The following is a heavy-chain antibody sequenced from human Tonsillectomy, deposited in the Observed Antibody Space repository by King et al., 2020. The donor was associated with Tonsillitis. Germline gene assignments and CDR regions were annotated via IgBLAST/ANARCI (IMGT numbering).Heavy chain of an antibody. CDR2: IYATWST. CDR3: AISGPLWYFDL. V-gene: IGHV4-61*02. J-gene: IGHJ2*01. D-gene: IGHD6-25*01. Sequence: QLQESGPGLVNASQTLSLTCTVSGGSMTSGNYCWSWVRQPAGKGLEWMGRIYATWSTDYNPSCVSLLTISTTTSKNQFSMSLSSVTASDTAVYYCAISGPLWYFDLWGRGALVSVSS. CDR1: GGSMTSGNYC.